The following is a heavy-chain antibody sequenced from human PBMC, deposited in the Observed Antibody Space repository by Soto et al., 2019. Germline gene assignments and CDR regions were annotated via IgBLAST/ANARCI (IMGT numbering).Heavy chain of an antibody. CDR2: VFYTGFT. CDR3: ATSQKGYNWNYFAH. J-gene: IGHJ4*02. CDR1: GASISGSYYY. D-gene: IGHD1-20*01. Sequence: SETLSLTCAVSGASISGSYYYWAWLRQSPGKGPEWIGSVFYTGFTSYNPSLESRVSVSVDTSKSQFSLKLSAVTAADTAVYYCATSQKGYNWNYFAHWGQGALVTVSS. V-gene: IGHV4-39*01.